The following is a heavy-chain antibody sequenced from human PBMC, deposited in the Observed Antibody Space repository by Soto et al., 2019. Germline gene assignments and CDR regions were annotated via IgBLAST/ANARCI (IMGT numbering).Heavy chain of an antibody. CDR3: TRATYYRYYFDV. CDR2: IYYSGTT. CDR1: VGSSNNYY. Sequence: SESLSLTCTVPVGSSNNYYLSWIRQSPGKGLEWIGYIYYSGTTNYNPSLKSRVTISIDRSENQFSLKVSSVTAADTAVYFCTRATYYRYYFDVWGHGTLVTVSS. V-gene: IGHV4-59*01. D-gene: IGHD3-10*01. J-gene: IGHJ4*01.